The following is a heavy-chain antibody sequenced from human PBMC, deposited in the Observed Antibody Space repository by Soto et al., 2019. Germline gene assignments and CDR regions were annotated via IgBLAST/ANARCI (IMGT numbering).Heavy chain of an antibody. CDR2: IHYSGTT. CDR1: GGSISSGNYY. CDR3: ARRGYSYVFDQ. J-gene: IGHJ4*02. D-gene: IGHD5-18*01. Sequence: SETLSLTCTVSGGSISSGNYYWGWIRQPPGTGLECIATIHYSGTTYYNPSLKTRFTISVDTSKNQFSLKLSSVTAADTAVYYCARRGYSYVFDQWGQGTLVTVSS. V-gene: IGHV4-39*01.